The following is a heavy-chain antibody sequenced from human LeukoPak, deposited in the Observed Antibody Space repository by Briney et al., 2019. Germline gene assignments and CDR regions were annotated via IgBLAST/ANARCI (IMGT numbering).Heavy chain of an antibody. V-gene: IGHV1-69*13. Sequence: GASVKVSCKASGGTFSSYAISWVRQAPGQGLEWMGGIIPIFGTANYAQKFQGRVTITADESTSTAYMELSSLRSEDTAVYCCAREIGYYGSGSSFDYWGQGTLVTVSS. CDR3: AREIGYYGSGSSFDY. J-gene: IGHJ4*02. D-gene: IGHD3-10*01. CDR2: IIPIFGTA. CDR1: GGTFSSYA.